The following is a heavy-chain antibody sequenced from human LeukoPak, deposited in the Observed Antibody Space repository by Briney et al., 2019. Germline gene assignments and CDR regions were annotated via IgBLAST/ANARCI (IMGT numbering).Heavy chain of an antibody. J-gene: IGHJ4*02. Sequence: SETLSLTCTVSGASISHYYWSWIRQTPERGLEWMGHAHTSGGSTYYPSLKTRLTMSIDTSRSQLSLKLTSVTAADTAVYFCARLGSYHDFWGQGALVTVS. CDR3: ARLGSYHDF. V-gene: IGHV4-4*09. D-gene: IGHD1-26*01. CDR2: AHTSGGS. CDR1: GASISHYY.